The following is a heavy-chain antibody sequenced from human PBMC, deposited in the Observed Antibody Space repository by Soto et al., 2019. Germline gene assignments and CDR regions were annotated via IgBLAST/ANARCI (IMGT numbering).Heavy chain of an antibody. J-gene: IGHJ5*02. D-gene: IGHD2-8*01. CDR2: IIPMFGTA. V-gene: IGHV1-69*18. CDR3: MTERQSHCSSGVCYWFDT. Sequence: QVLLVQPGAEVRKPGSSVQVSCKASGGTLSNYIFTWVRQAPGEGLEWMGRIIPMFGTADYAQKFQGRVTITADDSTNTHNMELSSLRFDDTAMYYCMTERQSHCSSGVCYWFDTWGQGTLVTVSS. CDR1: GGTLSNYI.